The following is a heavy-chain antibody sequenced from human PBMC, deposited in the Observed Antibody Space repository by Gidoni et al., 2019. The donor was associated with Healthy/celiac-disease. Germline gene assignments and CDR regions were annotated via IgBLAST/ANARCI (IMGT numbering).Heavy chain of an antibody. V-gene: IGHV4-39*01. D-gene: IGHD6-19*01. Sequence: QLQLQESGPGLVKPSETLSLTCTVSGGSIRSSSYYWGWIRQPPGKGLEWFGSIYYSGSNYYNPSIKSRVPISVDTSKNHFSLKLSSVTAADTAVYYGARRSGSSCWPVEVRAFDIWGQGTMATVSS. J-gene: IGHJ3*02. CDR2: IYYSGSN. CDR3: ARRSGSSCWPVEVRAFDI. CDR1: GGSIRSSSYY.